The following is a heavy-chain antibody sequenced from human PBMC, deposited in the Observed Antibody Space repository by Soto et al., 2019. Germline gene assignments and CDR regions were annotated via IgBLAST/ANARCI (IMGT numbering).Heavy chain of an antibody. CDR3: ARFDPGPYYFDF. CDR2: IHDSGST. V-gene: IGHV4-31*11. CDR1: GGFISTGGYY. J-gene: IGHJ4*02. Sequence: TLSLTCAVSGGFISTGGYYWKWILQHPGEGLEWIGYIHDSGSTYDNPSLRGRVTMSLDTSNNQFSLKLSSVTAADTAIYYCARFDPGPYYFDFWGRGTLVTVSS. D-gene: IGHD3-9*01.